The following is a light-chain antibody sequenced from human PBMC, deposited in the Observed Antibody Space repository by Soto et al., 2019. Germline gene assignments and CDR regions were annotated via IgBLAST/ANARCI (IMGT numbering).Light chain of an antibody. V-gene: IGKV3-20*01. CDR3: KKCGSSTA. J-gene: IGKJ4*01. CDR1: QSVSSSY. Sequence: EIVLTQSPGTLSVSPGERATLSCRASQSVSSSYLAWYQQKPGQAPRLLIDGSSSRATVIPDRFSGSGSGTDFTLTISRLEPEDFAVYYYKKCGSSTAFGGGTKVEIK. CDR2: GSS.